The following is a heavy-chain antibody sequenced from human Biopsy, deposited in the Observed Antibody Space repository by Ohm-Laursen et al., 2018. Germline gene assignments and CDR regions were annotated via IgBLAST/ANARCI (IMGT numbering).Heavy chain of an antibody. D-gene: IGHD3-9*01. CDR2: NIPILGTG. V-gene: IGHV1-69*06. Sequence: GASVKVSCKAPGGTFSNYGVNWVRQAPGQGLEWLGGNIPILGTGNYVQKFQDRVTVAADTSTSTATMELRSLRSDDTAVYYCATKLTGYFHHWGQGILVIVSS. J-gene: IGHJ1*01. CDR3: ATKLTGYFHH. CDR1: GGTFSNYG.